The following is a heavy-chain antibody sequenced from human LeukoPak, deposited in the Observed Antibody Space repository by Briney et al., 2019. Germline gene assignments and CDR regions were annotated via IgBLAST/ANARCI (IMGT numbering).Heavy chain of an antibody. CDR2: INHSGNT. V-gene: IGHV4-34*01. CDR1: GGSFSGYY. Sequence: PSETLSLTCAVYGGSFSGYYWIWIRQSPGRGLEWIGEINHSGNTNYNPSLKSRVTISVDTSKNQFSLKVSSVTAADTAVYYCARHDYGDYYNYYGVDVWGQGTTVTVSS. J-gene: IGHJ6*02. CDR3: ARHDYGDYYNYYGVDV. D-gene: IGHD4-17*01.